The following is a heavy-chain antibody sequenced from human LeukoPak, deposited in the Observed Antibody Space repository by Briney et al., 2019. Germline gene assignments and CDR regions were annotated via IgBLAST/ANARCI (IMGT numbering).Heavy chain of an antibody. D-gene: IGHD6-19*01. CDR3: ATSQTTSGRYGNAFDI. Sequence: GGSLRLSCAASGFSFSSYWMSSVRQAPGKGLEWVANIKQGGSEKYCVDSVKGRFTISRDTAKNSMYLQLNSLRAEDTAVYYCATSQTTSGRYGNAFDIWGQGTMVTASS. V-gene: IGHV3-7*01. CDR2: IKQGGSEK. CDR1: GFSFSSYW. J-gene: IGHJ3*02.